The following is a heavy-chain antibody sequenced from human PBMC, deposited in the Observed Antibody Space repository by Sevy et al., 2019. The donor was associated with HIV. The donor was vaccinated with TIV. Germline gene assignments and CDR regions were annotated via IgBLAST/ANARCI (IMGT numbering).Heavy chain of an antibody. CDR3: ATVRGSSWYYFDY. J-gene: IGHJ4*02. V-gene: IGHV3-21*01. CDR2: ISSSSSYI. Sequence: GGSLRLSCAASGFTFSSYSMNWVRQAPGKGLEWVSSISSSSSYIYYADSVKGRFTNSRDNAKNSLYLQMNSLRAEDTGVYYCATVRGSSWYYFDYWGQGTLVTVSS. D-gene: IGHD6-13*01. CDR1: GFTFSSYS.